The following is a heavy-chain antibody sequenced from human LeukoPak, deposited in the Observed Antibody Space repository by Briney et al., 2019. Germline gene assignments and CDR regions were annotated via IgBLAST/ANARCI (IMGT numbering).Heavy chain of an antibody. J-gene: IGHJ3*02. CDR2: IYPSGST. V-gene: IGHV4-4*02. D-gene: IGHD3-22*01. Sequence: SGTLSLTCAVSGGSISSSNWWSWVRQPPGKGLEWIGEIYPSGSTNYNPSFKSRVTISVDKSKNHLSLKLSSVTAADTAVYYCARWNYYDNRGYSDDAFDIWGQGTMVTVSS. CDR1: GGSISSSNW. CDR3: ARWNYYDNRGYSDDAFDI.